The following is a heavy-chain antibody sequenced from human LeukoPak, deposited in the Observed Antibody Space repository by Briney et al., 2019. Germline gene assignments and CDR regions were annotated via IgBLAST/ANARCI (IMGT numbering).Heavy chain of an antibody. D-gene: IGHD4-11*01. CDR3: ARDAPTTVTVRYYYYYGMDV. J-gene: IGHJ6*02. CDR1: GYTFTSYD. Sequence: ASVKVSCKASGYTFTSYDINWVRQATGQGLEWMGWMNPNSGNTGYAQKFQGRVTMTRDTSTSTVYMELSSLRSEDTAVYYCARDAPTTVTVRYYYYYGMDVWGQGTTVTVSS. V-gene: IGHV1-8*01. CDR2: MNPNSGNT.